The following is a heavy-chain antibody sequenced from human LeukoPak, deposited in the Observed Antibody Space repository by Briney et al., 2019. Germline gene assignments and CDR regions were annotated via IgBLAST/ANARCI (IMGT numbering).Heavy chain of an antibody. V-gene: IGHV5-51*01. CDR2: IYPGDSDT. Sequence: GESLKISCEGSGYTFTVYWIAWVRQMPGKGLEVMVIIYPGDSDTKYSPYFQSHATISADKSISTAYLQWSSLKASDTAMYYCARSYCASASCYNLDYWGQGTRVTVS. CDR1: GYTFTVYW. CDR3: ARSYCASASCYNLDY. J-gene: IGHJ4*02. D-gene: IGHD2-2*01.